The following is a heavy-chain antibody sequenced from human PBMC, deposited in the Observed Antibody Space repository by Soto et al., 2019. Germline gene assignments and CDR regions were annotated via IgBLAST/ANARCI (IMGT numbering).Heavy chain of an antibody. D-gene: IGHD6-13*01. CDR1: GFIFSDYA. Sequence: QVQLVESGGGVVQPGRSLRLSCAASGFIFSDYAMHWVRQAPGKGLEWVAVISYGGDNKYYADSVRGRFAISRDNLKNKLDLQMNSRNPEDTAVYHCAKARHSTSWYGLEADFWGQGTLVTVSS. J-gene: IGHJ4*02. CDR3: AKARHSTSWYGLEADF. V-gene: IGHV3-30*09. CDR2: ISYGGDNK.